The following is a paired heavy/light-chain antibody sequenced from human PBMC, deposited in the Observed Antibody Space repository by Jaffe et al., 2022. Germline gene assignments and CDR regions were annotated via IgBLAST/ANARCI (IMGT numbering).Light chain of an antibody. Sequence: DIQMTQSPSTLSASVGDTVTITCRASQHINTWLAWYQQKPGKAPRLLVYKASRLESGVPSRFSGSGSGTEFTLTISSLQPDDVATYYCQQYDSSSWAFGQGTKVEIK. V-gene: IGKV1-5*03. J-gene: IGKJ1*01. CDR1: QHINTW. CDR2: KAS. CDR3: QQYDSSSWA.
Heavy chain of an antibody. V-gene: IGHV1-69*12. J-gene: IGHJ3*02. CDR2: IIIVFGTT. CDR3: ALDTDLGDDSLDT. D-gene: IGHD4-17*01. CDR1: GGTFNKFG. Sequence: QVQVTQSGAEVKKPGSSVRVSCKASGGTFNKFGISWVRQAPGQGLEWMGHIIIVFGTTNYAERFQGRVTITADESTNTAYMELTTLRSDDTGVYFCALDTDLGDDSLDTWGQGTMVIVSS.